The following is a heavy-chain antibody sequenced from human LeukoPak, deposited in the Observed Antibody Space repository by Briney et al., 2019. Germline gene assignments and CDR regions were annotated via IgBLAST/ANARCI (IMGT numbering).Heavy chain of an antibody. CDR1: GGSFRGYY. CDR3: ARSGMITFGGVIAPYYFDY. Sequence: SETLSLTCAVYGGSFRGYYWRWIRQPPGKGLEWIGEINHSGSTNYNPSLKSRVTISVDPSKNQFSLKLSSVTAADTAVYYCARSGMITFGGVIAPYYFDYWGQGTLVTVSS. D-gene: IGHD3-16*02. V-gene: IGHV4-34*01. J-gene: IGHJ4*02. CDR2: INHSGST.